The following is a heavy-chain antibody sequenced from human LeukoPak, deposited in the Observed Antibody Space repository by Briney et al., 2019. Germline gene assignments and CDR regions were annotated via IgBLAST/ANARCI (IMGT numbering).Heavy chain of an antibody. V-gene: IGHV3-7*01. CDR2: MNQDGSAK. CDR1: GFTFSDSW. J-gene: IGHJ4*02. Sequence: GGSLRLSCAASGFTFSDSWMSWVRQAPGKGLEWVANMNQDGSAKGYVDSVKGRFTISRDISKSTLYLQLNSLRPEDTAVYYCAMRAVAGSHFNYFDYWGQGTLVTVSS. D-gene: IGHD6-19*01. CDR3: AMRAVAGSHFNYFDY.